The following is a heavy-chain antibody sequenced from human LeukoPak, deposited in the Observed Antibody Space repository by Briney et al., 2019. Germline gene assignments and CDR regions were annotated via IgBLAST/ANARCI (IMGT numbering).Heavy chain of an antibody. D-gene: IGHD5-24*01. CDR2: IGTYNGDT. V-gene: IGHV1-18*01. CDR1: GYTFTSYG. Sequence: ASVKVSCMASGYTFTSYGVSWVRQAPGQGLEWMGWIGTYNGDTNYAQNLQGRVTMTTDTSTRTAYMELRSLRSDDTAVYYCTRDRGYNPDTFDIWGQGTMVTVSP. CDR3: TRDRGYNPDTFDI. J-gene: IGHJ3*02.